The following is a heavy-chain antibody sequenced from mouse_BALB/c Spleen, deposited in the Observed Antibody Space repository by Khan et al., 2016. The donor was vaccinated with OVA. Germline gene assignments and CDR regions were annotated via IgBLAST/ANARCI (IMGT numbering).Heavy chain of an antibody. V-gene: IGHV2-6-5*01. CDR2: IWGGGST. CDR3: SKGVWAYYFALDY. D-gene: IGHD2-10*02. Sequence: VQLQESGPGLVAPSQSLSITCTVSGFSLTDYGVSWIRQPPGKGLEWLGVIWGGGSTYYTSALKSRLSISKDNSKSQVFLKMNSLQTADTAMYYCSKGVWAYYFALDYWGQGTSVTVSS. J-gene: IGHJ4*01. CDR1: GFSLTDYG.